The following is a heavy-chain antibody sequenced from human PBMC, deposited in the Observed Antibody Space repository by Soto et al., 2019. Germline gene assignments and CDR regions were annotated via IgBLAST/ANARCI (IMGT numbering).Heavy chain of an antibody. Sequence: EVQLLESGGGLVQPGGSLRLSCAASGFTFSSYAMGWVRQAPGKGLEGVSVISGSGGSTYYADSVKGRFTISRDNSKNTLYLQMNRLRAEDTAVYYGAKDLSGDPLYDPFDIWGQGTMVTVSS. J-gene: IGHJ3*02. CDR2: ISGSGGST. CDR3: AKDLSGDPLYDPFDI. V-gene: IGHV3-23*01. D-gene: IGHD7-27*01. CDR1: GFTFSSYA.